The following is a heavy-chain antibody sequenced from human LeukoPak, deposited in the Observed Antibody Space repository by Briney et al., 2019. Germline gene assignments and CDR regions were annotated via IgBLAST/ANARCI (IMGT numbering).Heavy chain of an antibody. CDR1: GFTFSSYA. Sequence: GGSLRLSCIASGFTFSSYAMSWVRQSPGKGLEWVSGISGGSGNTEYADSVKGRFTISRDNSKSTLYLQMNSLRAENTAVYYCAKFYDILTGYFDYWGQGTLVTVSS. V-gene: IGHV3-23*01. CDR3: AKFYDILTGYFDY. CDR2: ISGGSGNT. D-gene: IGHD3-9*01. J-gene: IGHJ4*02.